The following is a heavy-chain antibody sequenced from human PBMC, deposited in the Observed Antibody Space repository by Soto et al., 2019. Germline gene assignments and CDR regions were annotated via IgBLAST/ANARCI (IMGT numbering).Heavy chain of an antibody. V-gene: IGHV1-18*01. CDR3: ARFNGSGKNYYMDF. CDR1: GYIFTSYG. J-gene: IGHJ6*03. CDR2: ISVDSGNT. Sequence: QVQLVQSGAELKKPGASAKVSCKASGYIFTSYGISWVRQAPGQGLEWMAWISVDSGNTNYAQNFQSGVTMTTDTSASTAPMELRSLRSYDTAVYYCARFNGSGKNYYMDFWGKGTTVIVSS. D-gene: IGHD3-10*01.